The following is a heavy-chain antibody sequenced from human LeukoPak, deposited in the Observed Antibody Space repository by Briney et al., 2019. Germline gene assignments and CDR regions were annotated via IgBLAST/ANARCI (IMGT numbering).Heavy chain of an antibody. CDR2: ISAYNGNT. Sequence: ASVKVSCKASGGTFSSYAISWVRQAPGQGLEWMGWISAYNGNTNYAQKFQGRVTMTRDMSTSTVYMELSSLRSEDTAVYYCARGDKGRWLQFNWGQGTLVTVSS. J-gene: IGHJ4*02. D-gene: IGHD5-24*01. CDR3: ARGDKGRWLQFN. V-gene: IGHV1-18*01. CDR1: GGTFSSYA.